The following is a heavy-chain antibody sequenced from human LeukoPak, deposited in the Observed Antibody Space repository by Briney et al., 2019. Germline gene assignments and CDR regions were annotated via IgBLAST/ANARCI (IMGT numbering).Heavy chain of an antibody. CDR1: GFTVSSNY. Sequence: GGSLRLSCAASGFTVSSNYMSWVRQAPGKGLEWVSVIYSGGSTYYADSVKGRFTISRDNSKNTLYLQMNSLRAEDTAVYYCARDMELRYFDWLPSEGCFDYWGQGTVVTVSS. J-gene: IGHJ4*02. D-gene: IGHD3-9*01. CDR2: IYSGGST. V-gene: IGHV3-53*01. CDR3: ARDMELRYFDWLPSEGCFDY.